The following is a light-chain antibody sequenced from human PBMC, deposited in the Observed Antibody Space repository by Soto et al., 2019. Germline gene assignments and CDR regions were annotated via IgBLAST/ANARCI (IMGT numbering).Light chain of an antibody. V-gene: IGLV2-8*01. CDR2: DVS. CDR3: RSYAGSNVL. CDR1: PSDVGGYNS. J-gene: IGLJ2*01. Sequence: QSALTQPTSASGSPGQSVTISCTGTPSDVGGYNSVSWYQQYPGKAPKLMIYDVSKRPSGVPDRFSGYKSGNTASLTVSGLQAEDEANYYCRSYAGSNVLFGGATKLTLL.